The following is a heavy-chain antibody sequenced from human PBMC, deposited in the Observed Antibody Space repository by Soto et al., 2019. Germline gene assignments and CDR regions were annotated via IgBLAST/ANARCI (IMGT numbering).Heavy chain of an antibody. J-gene: IGHJ6*02. Sequence: GASVKVSCKASGGTFSSYAISWVRQDNGQGLGWMGGIIPIFGTANYAQKFQGRVTITADESTSTAYMELSSLRSEDTAVYFCAREYNWNDVRYGMDVWGQGTTVTVSS. V-gene: IGHV1-69*01. CDR2: IIPIFGTA. D-gene: IGHD1-20*01. CDR1: GGTFSSYA. CDR3: AREYNWNDVRYGMDV.